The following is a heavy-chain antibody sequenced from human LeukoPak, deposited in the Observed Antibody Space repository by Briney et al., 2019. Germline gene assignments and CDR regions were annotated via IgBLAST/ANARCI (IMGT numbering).Heavy chain of an antibody. V-gene: IGHV4-39*07. CDR2: INFNWRT. J-gene: IGHJ6*03. CDR3: ARVVPIYCSSTSCYDYYYYYMDL. D-gene: IGHD2-2*01. CDR1: DNSISSDRYF. Sequence: PSETLSLTCTISDNSISSDRYFWAWIRQPPGGGLEWMASINFNWRTYYNPSLKSRLTISIDTAKRQFSLKLTSVTAADTALYYCARVVPIYCSSTSCYDYYYYYMDLWGKGTTVTVSS.